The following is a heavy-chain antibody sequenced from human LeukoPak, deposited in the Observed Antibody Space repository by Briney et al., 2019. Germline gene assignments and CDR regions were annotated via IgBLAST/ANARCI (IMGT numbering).Heavy chain of an antibody. CDR1: GGTFSSYA. CDR2: IIPIFGTA. V-gene: IGHV1-69*05. CDR3: ATCAAIYYYMDV. Sequence: GSSVKVACKASGGTFSSYAISWVRQAPGQGLGWMGGIIPIFGTANYAQKFQGRVTITTDESTSTAYMELSSLRSEDTAVYYCATCAAIYYYMDVWGKGTTVTVSS. D-gene: IGHD2-2*01. J-gene: IGHJ6*03.